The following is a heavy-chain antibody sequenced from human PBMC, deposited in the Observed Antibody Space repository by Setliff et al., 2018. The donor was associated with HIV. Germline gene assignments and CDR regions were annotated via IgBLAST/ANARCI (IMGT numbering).Heavy chain of an antibody. CDR3: ARSTVVVTAIILIDY. V-gene: IGHV1-18*01. CDR2: ISAYNTNA. D-gene: IGHD2-21*02. CDR1: GYTFTNYA. J-gene: IGHJ4*02. Sequence: ASVKVSCKASGYTFTNYAISWVRQAPGQGLEWMGWISAYNTNANYAQKYQGRVTMTTDTSTNTIYMELRSLSSDDTAVYFCARSTVVVTAIILIDYWGQGTQVTVSS.